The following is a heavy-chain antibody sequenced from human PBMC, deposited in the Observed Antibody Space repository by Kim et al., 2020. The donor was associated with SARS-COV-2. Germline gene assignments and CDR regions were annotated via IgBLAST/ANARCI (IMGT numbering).Heavy chain of an antibody. D-gene: IGHD3-10*01. J-gene: IGHJ6*02. V-gene: IGHV3-74*01. CDR1: GFTFSSNW. CDR2: INSDGSTT. CDR3: VRSSGFLDV. Sequence: GGSLRLSCAASGFTFSSNWMHWVRQAPGKGLMWVSHINSDGSTTNYADSVKVRFTISRDNAKNTLYLQMNSLRAEDTAVYYCVRSSGFLDVWGLGTTVIVSS.